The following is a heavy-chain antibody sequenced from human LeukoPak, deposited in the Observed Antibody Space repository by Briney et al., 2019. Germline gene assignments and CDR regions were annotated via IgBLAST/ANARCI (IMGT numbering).Heavy chain of an antibody. V-gene: IGHV1-2*02. CDR2: INPNSGGT. J-gene: IGHJ3*02. CDR3: ARDNVVVVVAAVDAFDI. CDR1: GYTFTDYY. D-gene: IGHD2-15*01. Sequence: ASVKVSCKASGYTFTDYYMHWVRQAPGQGLEWMGWINPNSGGTNYAQKFQGRVTMTRDTSISTAYMELSRLRSDDTAVYYCARDNVVVVVAAVDAFDIWGQGTMVTVSS.